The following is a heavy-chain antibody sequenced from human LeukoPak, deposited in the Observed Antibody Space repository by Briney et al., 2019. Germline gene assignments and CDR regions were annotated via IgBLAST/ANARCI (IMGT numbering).Heavy chain of an antibody. V-gene: IGHV1-2*02. CDR1: GYTFTGYY. D-gene: IGHD3-9*01. Sequence: GASVKVSCKASGYTFTGYYMHWVRQAPGQGLEWMGWINPNSGGTNYAQKFQGRVTMTRDTSISTAYMELSRLRSDDTAVYYCARDPSHDILTGTRAYYFDYWGQGTLVTVSS. CDR3: ARDPSHDILTGTRAYYFDY. CDR2: INPNSGGT. J-gene: IGHJ4*02.